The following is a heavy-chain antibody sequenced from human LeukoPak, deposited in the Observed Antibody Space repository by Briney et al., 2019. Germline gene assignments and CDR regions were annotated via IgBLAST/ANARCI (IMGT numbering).Heavy chain of an antibody. Sequence: KPGGSLRLSCAASGFTFSSYSMNWVRKAPGKGLEWVSSISSSSSYIYYADSVKGRFTISRDNAKNSLYLQMNSLRAEDTAVYYCARDRGYSYGPDFDYWGQGTLVTVSS. CDR3: ARDRGYSYGPDFDY. CDR1: GFTFSSYS. CDR2: ISSSSSYI. V-gene: IGHV3-21*01. D-gene: IGHD5-18*01. J-gene: IGHJ4*02.